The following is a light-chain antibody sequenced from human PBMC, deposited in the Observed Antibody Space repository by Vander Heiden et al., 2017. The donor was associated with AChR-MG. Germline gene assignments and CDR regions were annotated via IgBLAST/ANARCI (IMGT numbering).Light chain of an antibody. CDR2: ANN. CDR1: RPNIGAGHP. CDR3: QSYDSGLGGSGV. J-gene: IGLJ2*01. V-gene: IGLV1-40*01. Sequence: QSVLTQPPSVSRAPGQRVTIPCTASRPNIGAGHPVPWYHQIPAPPPQLLIFANNNRPSGVPNRFSGFKSSTSASLAITGLQAEDEAVYYCQSYDSGLGGSGVFGGGTTLTVL.